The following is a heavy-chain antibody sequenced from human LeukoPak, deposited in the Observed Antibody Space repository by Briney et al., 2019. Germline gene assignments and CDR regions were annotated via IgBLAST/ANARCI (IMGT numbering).Heavy chain of an antibody. V-gene: IGHV3-48*03. D-gene: IGHD6-6*01. CDR3: AKEWYSSSSRVYYYYMDV. CDR1: GFTFSSYE. CDR2: ISSSGSTI. Sequence: GGSLRLSCAASGFTFSSYEMNWVRQAPGKGLEWVSYISSSGSTIYYADSVKGRFTISRDNAKKSLYLQINSLRAEDTAVYYCAKEWYSSSSRVYYYYMDVWGKGTTVTVSS. J-gene: IGHJ6*03.